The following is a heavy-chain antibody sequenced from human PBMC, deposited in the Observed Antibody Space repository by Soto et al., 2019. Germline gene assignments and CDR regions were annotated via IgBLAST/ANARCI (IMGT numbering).Heavy chain of an antibody. V-gene: IGHV4-34*01. J-gene: IGHJ5*02. CDR2: INHSGST. D-gene: IGHD2-15*01. CDR3: ARVHVAATLKGGFDP. Sequence: QVQLQQWGAGLLKPSETLSLTCAVYGGSFSGYYWSWIRQPPGKGLEWIGEINHSGSTNYNPSLKRRDTISVDTSKNQFSLKLSSVTAADTAVYYCARVHVAATLKGGFDPWGQGTLVTVSS. CDR1: GGSFSGYY.